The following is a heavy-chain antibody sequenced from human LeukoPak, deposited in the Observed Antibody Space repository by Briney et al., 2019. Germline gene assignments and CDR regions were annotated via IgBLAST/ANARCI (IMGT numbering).Heavy chain of an antibody. D-gene: IGHD4-23*01. CDR2: ISYDGSNK. CDR1: GFTFSSYG. J-gene: IGHJ3*02. V-gene: IGHV3-30*18. Sequence: GRSLRLSCAASGFTFSSYGMRWVRQAPGKGLEWVAVISYDGSNKYYADSVKGRFTISRDNSKNTLYLQMNSLRAEDTAVYYCAKVGEEDADYGGNTDAFDIWGQGIMVTVSS. CDR3: AKVGEEDADYGGNTDAFDI.